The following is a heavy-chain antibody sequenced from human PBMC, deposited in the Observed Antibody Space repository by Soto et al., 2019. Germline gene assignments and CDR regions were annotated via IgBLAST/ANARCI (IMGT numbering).Heavy chain of an antibody. CDR3: ARGGISHWAYFYYMDG. J-gene: IGHJ6*03. D-gene: IGHD2-21*01. CDR1: GGSLSDYF. Sequence: SETLSLTCVVSGGSLSDYFWSWIRQPPGMALEWIGEINHLGSINYNPSLKSRVTMSVDTSKNQFSLTLNPVTAADTATYYCARGGISHWAYFYYMDGWDRGTTVTVS. V-gene: IGHV4-34*01. CDR2: INHLGSI.